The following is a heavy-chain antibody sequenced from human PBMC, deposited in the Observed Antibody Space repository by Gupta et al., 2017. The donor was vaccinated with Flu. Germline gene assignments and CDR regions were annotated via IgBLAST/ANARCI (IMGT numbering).Heavy chain of an antibody. CDR1: GYY. J-gene: IGHJ4*02. CDR2: TNHSGIS. V-gene: IGHV4-34*01. CDR3: ARESYNDGWYRGLVNY. D-gene: IGHD3-10*01. Sequence: GYYWTWIRQSPGKGLEWIGETNHSGISNYNPSLKSRVSISVDTSKNQFSLKLSSVTAADTAVYYCARESYNDGWYRGLVNYWGQGTLVTVSS.